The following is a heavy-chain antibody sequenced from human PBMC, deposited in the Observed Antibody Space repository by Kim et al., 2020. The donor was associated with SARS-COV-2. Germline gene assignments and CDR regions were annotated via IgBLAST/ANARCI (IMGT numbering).Heavy chain of an antibody. CDR3: ARGDTMIRGVDEY. V-gene: IGHV1-18*01. D-gene: IGHD3-10*01. J-gene: IGHJ4*02. CDR2: ISAYNDDI. CDR1: GYTFTSYG. Sequence: ASVKVSCKASGYTFTSYGISWVRQAPGQGLEWMGWISAYNDDINYGQNFQGRVTMTVDTSTNTAYMELSNLKSDDTAVYFCARGDTMIRGVDEYWGQGTL.